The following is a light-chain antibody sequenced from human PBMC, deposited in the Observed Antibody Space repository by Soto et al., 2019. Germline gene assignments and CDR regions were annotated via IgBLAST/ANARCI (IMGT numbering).Light chain of an antibody. CDR1: SSKIGSNT. Sequence: QSVLTQPPSASGTPGQRVTISCSGSSSKIGSNTVNWYQHLPGTAPKILIYSNNQRPSGVTDRFSVSKSGDSASLAISGLQSEDEDDYYCARWYDSRNGVVFGCGTKLTVL. V-gene: IGLV1-44*01. CDR2: SNN. CDR3: ARWYDSRNGVV. J-gene: IGLJ2*01.